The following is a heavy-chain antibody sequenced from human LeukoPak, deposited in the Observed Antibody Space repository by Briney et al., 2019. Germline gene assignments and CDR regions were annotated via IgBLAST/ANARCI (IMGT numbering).Heavy chain of an antibody. CDR2: IYYSGST. CDR3: ARQPGYCSGGRCSDYSFDY. CDR1: GGSISSYY. D-gene: IGHD2-15*01. V-gene: IGHV4-59*01. J-gene: IGHJ4*02. Sequence: SETLSLTCTVSGGSISSYYWSWLRQPPGKGLEWIGYIYYSGSTNYNPSLKSRVTISVDTSKNQFSLKLSSVTAADTAVYYCARQPGYCSGGRCSDYSFDYWGQGTLVTVSS.